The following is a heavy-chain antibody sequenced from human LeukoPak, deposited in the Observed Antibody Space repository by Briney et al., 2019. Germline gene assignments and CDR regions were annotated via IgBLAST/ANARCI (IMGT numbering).Heavy chain of an antibody. D-gene: IGHD5-12*01. CDR2: INPSSGDT. J-gene: IGHJ4*02. CDR3: AKNPYEYYFDS. V-gene: IGHV1-2*02. Sequence: ASVKVSCKASGYTLTGYYMHWVRRAPGQGLEWMGWINPSSGDTNYAQKFQGRVTMTRDTSISTAYMELSRLRSDDTAVYYCAKNPYEYYFDSWGQGTLVTVSS. CDR1: GYTLTGYY.